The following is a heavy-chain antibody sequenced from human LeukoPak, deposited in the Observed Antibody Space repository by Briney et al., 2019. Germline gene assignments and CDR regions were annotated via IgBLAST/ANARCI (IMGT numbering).Heavy chain of an antibody. CDR3: ARAPVVPASWFDP. J-gene: IGHJ5*02. CDR1: GGFISSGGYY. Sequence: SETLSLTCTVSGGFISSGGYYWSWIRQHPGKGLEWIGYIYYSGSTYYNPSLKSRVTISVDTSKNQFSLKLSSVTAADTAVYYCARAPVVPASWFDPWGQGTLVTVSS. V-gene: IGHV4-31*03. D-gene: IGHD2-2*01. CDR2: IYYSGST.